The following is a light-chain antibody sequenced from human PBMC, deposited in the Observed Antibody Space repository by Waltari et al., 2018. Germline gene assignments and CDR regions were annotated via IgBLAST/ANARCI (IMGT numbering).Light chain of an antibody. J-gene: IGLJ1*01. V-gene: IGLV2-14*03. CDR3: AAYTSSSNFV. Sequence: WYRQHPDKVPNLIIFDVTERPAGISARFSGSKSGNTASLTISGLQADDEADCYCAAYTSSSNFVFGSGTTVTV. CDR2: DVT.